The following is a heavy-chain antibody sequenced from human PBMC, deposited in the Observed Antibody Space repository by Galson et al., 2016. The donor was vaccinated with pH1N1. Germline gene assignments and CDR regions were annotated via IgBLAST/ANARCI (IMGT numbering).Heavy chain of an antibody. J-gene: IGHJ4*02. CDR2: IVFVVGAP. Sequence: SVNFSFNASCFMFTSSSMPWVRPAPGLGLVWLGLIVFVVGAPPISPPFQCIISLTRDTSTNSVHMELSTLRPDDSAIYFCARRYYFDYWGQGTLVTVSS. CDR1: CFMFTSSS. V-gene: IGHV1-46*01. CDR3: ARRYYFDY.